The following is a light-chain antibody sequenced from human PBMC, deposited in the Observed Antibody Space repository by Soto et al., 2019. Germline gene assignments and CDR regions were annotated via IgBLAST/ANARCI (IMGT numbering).Light chain of an antibody. CDR1: SSDVGGYNY. J-gene: IGLJ2*01. CDR3: CSYAGSYTFV. Sequence: QSVLTQPRSVSGSPGQSVTISCTGTSSDVGGYNYVSWYQQHPGKAPKLTIYDVSKRPSGVPDRFSGSKSGNTASLTISGLQAEDEADYYCCSYAGSYTFVFGGGTQLTVL. CDR2: DVS. V-gene: IGLV2-11*01.